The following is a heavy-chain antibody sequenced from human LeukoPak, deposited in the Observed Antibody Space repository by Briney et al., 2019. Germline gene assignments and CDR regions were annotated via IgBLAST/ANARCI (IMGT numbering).Heavy chain of an antibody. V-gene: IGHV3-30-3*02. CDR1: GFTFSSYA. Sequence: GGSLRLSCAASGFTFSSYAMHWVRQAPGKGLEWVAVISYDGSNKYYADSVKGRFTISRDNSKNTLYLQMNSLRAEDTAVYYCAKLAAYDVDYWGQGTLVTVSS. D-gene: IGHD5-12*01. J-gene: IGHJ4*02. CDR3: AKLAAYDVDY. CDR2: ISYDGSNK.